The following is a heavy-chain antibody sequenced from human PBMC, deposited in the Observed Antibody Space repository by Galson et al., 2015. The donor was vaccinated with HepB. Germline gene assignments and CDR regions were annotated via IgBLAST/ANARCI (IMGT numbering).Heavy chain of an antibody. D-gene: IGHD6-13*01. Sequence: SVKVSCKASGYTFTGDYMHWGRQAPGQGLEWMGWINPNSGGTNYAQKFQGRVTMTRDTSISTAYMELSRLRSDDTAVYYCASSLFIAAAGTGGFDYWGQGTLVTVSS. CDR1: GYTFTGDY. V-gene: IGHV1-2*02. J-gene: IGHJ4*02. CDR2: INPNSGGT. CDR3: ASSLFIAAAGTGGFDY.